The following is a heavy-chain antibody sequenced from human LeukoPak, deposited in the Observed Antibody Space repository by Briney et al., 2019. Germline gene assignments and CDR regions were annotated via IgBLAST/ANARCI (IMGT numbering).Heavy chain of an antibody. D-gene: IGHD2-15*01. CDR2: ISVYNGNT. CDR1: GYTFTSYG. J-gene: IGHJ3*02. CDR3: ASPYCSGGTCYAHDAFDI. V-gene: IGHV1-18*01. Sequence: ASVKASCKASGYTFTSYGISWVRQDPGQGLEWMGWISVYNGNTNYAQKLQGRVTMTTDTSTSTAYMELRSLRSDDTAVYYCASPYCSGGTCYAHDAFDIWGQGTMVTVSS.